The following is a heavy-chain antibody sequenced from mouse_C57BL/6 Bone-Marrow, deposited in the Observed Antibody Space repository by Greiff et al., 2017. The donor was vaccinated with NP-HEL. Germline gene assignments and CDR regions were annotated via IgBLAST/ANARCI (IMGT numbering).Heavy chain of an antibody. Sequence: EVQLQQSGAELVRPGASVKLSCTASGFNIKDDYMHWVKQRPEQGLEWIGWIDPENGDTEYASKFQGKATITADTSSNTAYLQLSSLTSEDTAVYYGAIREELDYGSSYWYFDVWGTGTTVTVSS. D-gene: IGHD1-1*01. CDR1: GFNIKDDY. CDR3: AIREELDYGSSYWYFDV. J-gene: IGHJ1*03. V-gene: IGHV14-4*01. CDR2: IDPENGDT.